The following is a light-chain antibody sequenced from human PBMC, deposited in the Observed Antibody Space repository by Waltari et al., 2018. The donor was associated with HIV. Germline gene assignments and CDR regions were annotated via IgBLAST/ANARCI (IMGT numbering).Light chain of an antibody. J-gene: IGLJ2*01. CDR3: TSYTSGSVL. CDR1: NVDVGAFKF. V-gene: IGLV2-14*01. Sequence: QSALTQPASVSGSPGQSITISCTGINVDVGAFKFVSWYQHPPGKAPKLLIYEVTNRPSGVSVRFSGSKSGNSASLTISGLQTADEADYYCTSYTSGSVLFGGGTNLTVL. CDR2: EVT.